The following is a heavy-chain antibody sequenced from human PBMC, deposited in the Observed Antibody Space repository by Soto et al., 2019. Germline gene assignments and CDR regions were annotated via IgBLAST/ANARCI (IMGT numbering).Heavy chain of an antibody. Sequence: QVQLVQSGAEVKKPGSSVKVSCKASGGTFSSYAISWVRQAPGQGLEGMGGIIPIFGTANYARKFEGRGMITADEYTSTAYMELSSLRSEETAVYYCGGRNTVPTSGGGYYYDGMDVWGQGTTVTVSS. CDR3: GGRNTVPTSGGGYYYDGMDV. CDR1: GGTFSSYA. CDR2: IIPIFGTA. V-gene: IGHV1-69*12. D-gene: IGHD4-4*01. J-gene: IGHJ6*02.